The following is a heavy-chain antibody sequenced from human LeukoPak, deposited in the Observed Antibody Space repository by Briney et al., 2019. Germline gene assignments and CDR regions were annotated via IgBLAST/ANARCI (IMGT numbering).Heavy chain of an antibody. J-gene: IGHJ5*02. CDR1: GGSISSYC. CDR3: ARGQGATVPQVGKNWFDP. V-gene: IGHV4-59*12. D-gene: IGHD1-26*01. CDR2: IYYSGSI. Sequence: SETLSLTCTVSGGSISSYCWSWIRQPPGKGLEWIGYIYYSGSINYNPSLKSRVIISVDKSKNQFSLKLISVTVADTAIYYRARGQGATVPQVGKNWFDPWGQGTRVTVSS.